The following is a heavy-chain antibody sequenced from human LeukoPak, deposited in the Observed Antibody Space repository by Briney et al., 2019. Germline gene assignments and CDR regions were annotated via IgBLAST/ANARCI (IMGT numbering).Heavy chain of an antibody. CDR2: INHSGST. D-gene: IGHD1-26*01. Sequence: PSETLSLTCAVYGGSFSGYYWSWIRQPPGKGLEWIGEINHSGSTNYNPSLKSRVTISVDTSKNQFSLKLSSVTAADTAVYYCARVDGIPGYFDYWGQGTLVTVSS. CDR3: ARVDGIPGYFDY. V-gene: IGHV4-34*01. CDR1: GGSFSGYY. J-gene: IGHJ4*02.